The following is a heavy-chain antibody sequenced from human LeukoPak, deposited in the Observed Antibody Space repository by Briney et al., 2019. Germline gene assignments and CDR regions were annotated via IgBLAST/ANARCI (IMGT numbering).Heavy chain of an antibody. V-gene: IGHV3-66*01. CDR2: IYSGGST. J-gene: IGHJ4*02. Sequence: GGSLRLSCAASGFTVSSNYMSWVRQAPGKGLEWVSVIYSGGSTYYADSVKGRFIISRDNSKNPLYLQMNSLRAEDTAVYYCARVDYGDYGFDYWGQGTLVTVSS. D-gene: IGHD4-17*01. CDR3: ARVDYGDYGFDY. CDR1: GFTVSSNY.